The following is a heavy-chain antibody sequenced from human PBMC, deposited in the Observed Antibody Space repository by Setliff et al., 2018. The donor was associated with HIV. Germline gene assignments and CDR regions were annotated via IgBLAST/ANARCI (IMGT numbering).Heavy chain of an antibody. Sequence: ASVKVSCKASGYTFSGYYIHWVRQAPGQGLEWMGWINPNTGLPNYAQKFQGRVTMTRDTSISTAYLELRRLRSDDTALYYCARIGARIFNYYDDTSQTDYWGQGALVTVSS. CDR1: GYTFSGYY. D-gene: IGHD3-22*01. V-gene: IGHV1-2*02. CDR3: ARIGARIFNYYDDTSQTDY. J-gene: IGHJ4*02. CDR2: INPNTGLP.